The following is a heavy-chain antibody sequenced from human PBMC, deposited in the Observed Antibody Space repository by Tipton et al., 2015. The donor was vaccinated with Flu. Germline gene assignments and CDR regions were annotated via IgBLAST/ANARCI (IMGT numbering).Heavy chain of an antibody. CDR1: GFTFSSYG. CDR2: IQYNGNKK. CDR3: AKDGQWLVSYYYYYAMDV. J-gene: IGHJ6*02. D-gene: IGHD6-19*01. Sequence: GSLRLSCIASGFTFSSYGMHWVRQAPGEGLEWVAYIQYNGNKKYYADSVKGRFTISRDNSKNTLFLQMNSLRTEDTAVYYCAKDGQWLVSYYYYYAMDVWGQGTTVTVSS. V-gene: IGHV3-30*02.